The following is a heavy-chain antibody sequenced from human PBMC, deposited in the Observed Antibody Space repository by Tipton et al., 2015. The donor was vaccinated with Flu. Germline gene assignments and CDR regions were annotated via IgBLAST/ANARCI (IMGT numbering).Heavy chain of an antibody. D-gene: IGHD6-13*01. V-gene: IGHV4-4*07. Sequence: TLSLTCTVSGGSISSYYWSWIRQPAGKGLEWIGRIYTSGSTNYNPSLKSRVTMSVDTSKNQFSLKLSSVTAAGTAVYYCARYSSSWSQYGMDVWGQGTTVTVSS. CDR2: IYTSGST. CDR3: ARYSSSWSQYGMDV. J-gene: IGHJ6*02. CDR1: GGSISSYY.